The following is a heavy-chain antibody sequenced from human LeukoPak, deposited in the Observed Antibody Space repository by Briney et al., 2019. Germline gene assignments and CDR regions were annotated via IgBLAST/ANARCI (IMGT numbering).Heavy chain of an antibody. CDR2: INPNSGGT. D-gene: IGHD3-22*01. V-gene: IGHV1-2*02. Sequence: ASVKVSCKASGYTFTGYYMHWVRQAPGQGLEWMGWINPNSGGTNYAQKFQGRVTMTRDTSISTAYMELSRQRSDDTAVYYCARPNYYDSSGYSKWDYWGQGTLVTVSS. CDR1: GYTFTGYY. CDR3: ARPNYYDSSGYSKWDY. J-gene: IGHJ4*02.